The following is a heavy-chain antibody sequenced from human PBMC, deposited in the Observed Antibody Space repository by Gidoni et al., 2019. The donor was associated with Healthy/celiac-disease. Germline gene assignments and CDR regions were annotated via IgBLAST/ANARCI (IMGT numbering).Heavy chain of an antibody. D-gene: IGHD2-15*01. CDR2: IIPIFGTA. V-gene: IGHV1-69*01. Sequence: QVQLVQSGAEVKKPGSSVKVSCKASGGTFSSYAISWVRQAPGQGLEWMGGIIPIFGTANYAQKFQGRFTITADESTSTAYMELSSLRSEDTAVYYCARDGRGCSGGSCYLDYWGQGTLVTVSS. J-gene: IGHJ4*02. CDR3: ARDGRGCSGGSCYLDY. CDR1: GGTFSSYA.